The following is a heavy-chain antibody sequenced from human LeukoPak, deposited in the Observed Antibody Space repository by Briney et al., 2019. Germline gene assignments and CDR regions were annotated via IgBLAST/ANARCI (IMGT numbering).Heavy chain of an antibody. Sequence: PGGSPRLSCAASGFTFSSYNMNWVRQAPGKGLDWVSSISPTSSYTSYTDSVKGRFTISRDNSKNTVYLQMNSLRAEDSALYYCTKWNGYADYWGQGILVTVSS. CDR2: ISPTSSYT. CDR1: GFTFSSYN. V-gene: IGHV3-21*04. J-gene: IGHJ4*02. CDR3: TKWNGYADY. D-gene: IGHD5-12*01.